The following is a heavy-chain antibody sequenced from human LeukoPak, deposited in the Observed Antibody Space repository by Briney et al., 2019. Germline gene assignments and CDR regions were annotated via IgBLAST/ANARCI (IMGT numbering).Heavy chain of an antibody. CDR2: IKSDGSST. CDR3: ARSSLTDAFDD. D-gene: IGHD1-20*01. CDR1: GFTFSSYW. J-gene: IGHJ4*02. V-gene: IGHV3-74*01. Sequence: GGSLRLSCVASGFTFSSYWMHWVRQAPGKGLVWVSRIKSDGSSTNYADSVKGRFTISRDNAKNTLFLQMNGLRAEDTAVYYCARSSLTDAFDDWGQGTLVTVSS.